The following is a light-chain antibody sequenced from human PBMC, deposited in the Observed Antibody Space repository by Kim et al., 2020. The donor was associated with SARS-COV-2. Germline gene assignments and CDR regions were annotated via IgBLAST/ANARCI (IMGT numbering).Light chain of an antibody. Sequence: ELTQPPSASGTPGQRVIISCSGSSSNIGTNTVNWYQQLPGRAPRLLIYSDNQRPSGVPDRFSDSKSGTSASLAISGLQSEDEADWYCAAWDDRLNAYVFGSGTKVTVL. J-gene: IGLJ1*01. CDR2: SDN. CDR3: AAWDDRLNAYV. CDR1: SSNIGTNT. V-gene: IGLV1-44*01.